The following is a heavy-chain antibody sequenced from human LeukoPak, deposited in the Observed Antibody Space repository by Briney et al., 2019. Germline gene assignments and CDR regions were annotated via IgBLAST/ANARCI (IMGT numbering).Heavy chain of an antibody. V-gene: IGHV4-39*07. D-gene: IGHD2-15*01. J-gene: IGHJ4*02. CDR2: IYYSGST. CDR1: GGSISSSSYY. CDR3: AREPLIKGSRKPADY. Sequence: SETLSLTCTVSGGSISSSSYYWGWIRQPPGKGLEWIGSIYYSGSTYYNPSLKSRVTISVDTSKNQFSLKLSSVTAADTAVYYCAREPLIKGSRKPADYWGQGTLVTVSS.